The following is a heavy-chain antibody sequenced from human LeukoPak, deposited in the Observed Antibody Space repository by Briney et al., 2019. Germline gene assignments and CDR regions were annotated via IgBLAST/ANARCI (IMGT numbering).Heavy chain of an antibody. CDR1: GFTFSTYS. CDR2: ISSSSSYI. Sequence: GGSLRLSCAASGFTFSTYSMNWVRQPPGKGLEWASSISSSSSYIYYADSVKGRFTISRDNSKNTLYLQMNSLRAEDTAVYYCASTLSTYYDFWSGYYGAFDIWGQGTMVTVSS. V-gene: IGHV3-21*01. D-gene: IGHD3-3*01. CDR3: ASTLSTYYDFWSGYYGAFDI. J-gene: IGHJ3*02.